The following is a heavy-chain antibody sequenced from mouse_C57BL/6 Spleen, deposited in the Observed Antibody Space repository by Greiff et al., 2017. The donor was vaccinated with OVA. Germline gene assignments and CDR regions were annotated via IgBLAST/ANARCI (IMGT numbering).Heavy chain of an antibody. CDR1: GFNIKDDY. CDR3: TTGVDFDY. CDR2: IDPENGDT. V-gene: IGHV14-4*01. Sequence: EVKLMESGAELVRPGASVKLSCTASGFNIKDDYMHWVKQRPEQGLEWIGWIDPENGDTEYASKFQGKATITADTSSNTAYLQLSSLTSEDTAVYYCTTGVDFDYWGQGTTLTVSS. J-gene: IGHJ2*01.